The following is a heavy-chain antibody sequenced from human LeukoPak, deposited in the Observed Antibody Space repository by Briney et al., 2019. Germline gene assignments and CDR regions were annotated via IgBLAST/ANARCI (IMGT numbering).Heavy chain of an antibody. CDR2: IIPIFGTA. J-gene: IGHJ4*02. Sequence: SVKVSCKASGGTFSSYAISWVRQAPGQGLEWMGGIIPIFGTANYAQKFQGRVTITADKSTSTAYMELSSLRSEDTAVYYCARGKYSSGWTDVGYWGQGALVTVSS. V-gene: IGHV1-69*06. CDR3: ARGKYSSGWTDVGY. CDR1: GGTFSSYA. D-gene: IGHD6-19*01.